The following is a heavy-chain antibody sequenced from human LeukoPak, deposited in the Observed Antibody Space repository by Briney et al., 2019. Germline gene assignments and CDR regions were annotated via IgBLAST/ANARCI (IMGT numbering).Heavy chain of an antibody. CDR2: IYYSGST. V-gene: IGHV4-31*03. J-gene: IGHJ6*03. D-gene: IGHD3-22*01. Sequence: TSETLSLTCTVPGGSISSGGYYWSWIRQHPGKGLEWIGYIYYSGSTYYNPSLKSRVTISVDTSKNQFSLKLSSVTAADTAVYYCARGTTMIVVVITPLYYYYMDVWGKGTTVTVSS. CDR1: GGSISSGGYY. CDR3: ARGTTMIVVVITPLYYYYMDV.